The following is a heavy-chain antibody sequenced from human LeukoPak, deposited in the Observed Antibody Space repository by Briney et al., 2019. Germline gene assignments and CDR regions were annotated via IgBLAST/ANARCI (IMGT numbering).Heavy chain of an antibody. CDR3: AMDSSWLPLKFDY. V-gene: IGHV3-74*01. CDR1: GFTFSSYW. CDR2: INPTASRT. D-gene: IGHD5-24*01. Sequence: GGSLRLSCAASGFTFSSYWMHWVRQAPGKGLVWVSRINPTASRTSYADSVKGRFTISRDNSKNTLYLQMNSLRAEDTAVYYCAMDSSWLPLKFDYWGQGTLVTVST. J-gene: IGHJ4*02.